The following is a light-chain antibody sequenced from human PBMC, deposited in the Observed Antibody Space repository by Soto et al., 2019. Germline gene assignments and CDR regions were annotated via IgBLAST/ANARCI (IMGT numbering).Light chain of an antibody. V-gene: IGKV1-5*03. J-gene: IGKJ4*01. CDR1: HHIDAW. CDR2: KAS. CDR3: QHHNNYPFT. Sequence: IQMTQSPSTLSASVGDRVTITCRASHHIDAWLAWYQQKPGKAPNVLLYKASIFESGVPSRFSGSGSGTEFTLTIISLQPDDSQTYYCQHHNNYPFTFGGGTKVEIK.